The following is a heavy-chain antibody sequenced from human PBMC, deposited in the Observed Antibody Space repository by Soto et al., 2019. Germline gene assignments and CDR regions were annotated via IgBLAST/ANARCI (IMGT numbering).Heavy chain of an antibody. Sequence: EVQLVQSGAEVKKPGESLKISCKAFGYNFTSYWIGWVRQMPGKGLELMGVIYPADSDTRYRPPFEGQVTFSVDKSLTTAYVQWNSLKTSDTARYYCARRRAWNDAFDFWGLGSLVTVSS. CDR2: IYPADSDT. D-gene: IGHD1-1*01. CDR1: GYNFTSYW. CDR3: ARRRAWNDAFDF. V-gene: IGHV5-51*03. J-gene: IGHJ4*02.